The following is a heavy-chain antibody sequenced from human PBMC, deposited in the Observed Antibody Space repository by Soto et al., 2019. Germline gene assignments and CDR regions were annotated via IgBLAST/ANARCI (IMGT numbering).Heavy chain of an antibody. CDR1: GYTFTSYA. V-gene: IGHV1-3*01. CDR2: INAGNGNT. CDR3: ARGALRCCGEPTPHYGMDV. Sequence: SVKVSCKASGYTFTSYAMHWVRQAPGQRLEWMGWINAGNGNTKYSQKFQGRVTITRDTSASTAYMELSSLRSEDTAVYYCARGALRCCGEPTPHYGMDVCGQETTGTVSS. J-gene: IGHJ6*02. D-gene: IGHD3-10*01.